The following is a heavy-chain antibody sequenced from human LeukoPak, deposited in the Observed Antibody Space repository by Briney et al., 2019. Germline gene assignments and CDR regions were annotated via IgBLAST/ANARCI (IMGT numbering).Heavy chain of an antibody. Sequence: GGSLRLSCAASGFTVSSNYMSWVRQAPGKGLEWVANIKQDGSEKYYVDSVKGRFTISRDNAKNSLYLQMNSLRAEDTAVYYCAASMVRGGPSRDYWGQGTLVTVSS. CDR3: AASMVRGGPSRDY. CDR1: GFTVSSNY. CDR2: IKQDGSEK. J-gene: IGHJ4*02. V-gene: IGHV3-7*01. D-gene: IGHD3-10*01.